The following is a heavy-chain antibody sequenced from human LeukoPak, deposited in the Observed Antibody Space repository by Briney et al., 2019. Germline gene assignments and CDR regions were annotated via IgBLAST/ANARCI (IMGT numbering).Heavy chain of an antibody. V-gene: IGHV1-3*01. CDR2: INAGNGNT. CDR1: GYTFTSYA. CDR3: ARRGKVPIFWLDNWFDP. J-gene: IGHJ5*02. Sequence: ASVKVSCKASGYTFTSYAMHWVRQAPGQRLEWMGWINAGNGNTKYSQKFQGRVTITRDTSASTAYMELSSLRSEGTAVYYCARRGKVPIFWLDNWFDPWGQGTLVTVSS. D-gene: IGHD3-9*01.